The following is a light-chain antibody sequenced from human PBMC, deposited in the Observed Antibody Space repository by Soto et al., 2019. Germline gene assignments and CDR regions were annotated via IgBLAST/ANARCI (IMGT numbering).Light chain of an antibody. V-gene: IGLV2-23*02. CDR1: SSDVGSYNL. CDR3: CSYAGSSTYV. CDR2: EVS. J-gene: IGLJ1*01. Sequence: QSVLTQPASVSGSPGQSITISCTGTSSDVGSYNLVSWYQQHPGKAPTLMIYEVSKRPSGVSNRFSGSKSGNTASLTISGLQAEDEADYYCCSYAGSSTYVFGTGNKLTVL.